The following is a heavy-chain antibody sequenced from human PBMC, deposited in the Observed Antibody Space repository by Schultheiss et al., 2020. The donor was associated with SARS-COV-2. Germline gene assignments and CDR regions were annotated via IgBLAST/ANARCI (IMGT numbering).Heavy chain of an antibody. V-gene: IGHV4-39*07. CDR2: IYTSGST. CDR1: GGSISSSSYY. CDR3: ARADTPLVSLVQDLRGPNWYFDL. Sequence: SETLSLTCTVSGGSISSSSYYWGWIRQPPGKGLEWIGRIYTSGSTNYNPSLKSRVTISVDTSKNQFSLKLSSVTAADTAVYYCARADTPLVSLVQDLRGPNWYFDLWGRGTLVTVSS. D-gene: IGHD1-1*01. J-gene: IGHJ2*01.